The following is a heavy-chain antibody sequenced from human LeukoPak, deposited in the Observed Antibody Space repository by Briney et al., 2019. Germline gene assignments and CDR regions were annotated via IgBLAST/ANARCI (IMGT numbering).Heavy chain of an antibody. J-gene: IGHJ6*04. CDR3: ARLVVPAAPGYYYGMDV. D-gene: IGHD2-2*01. CDR1: GYTFTRYA. Sequence: ASVKVSCKASGYTFTRYAMHWVRQAPGQRLEWMGWINAGNGNTKYSQKFQGRVTVTRDTSASTAYMELSSLRSEDTAVYYCARLVVPAAPGYYYGMDVWGKGTTVTVSS. V-gene: IGHV1-3*01. CDR2: INAGNGNT.